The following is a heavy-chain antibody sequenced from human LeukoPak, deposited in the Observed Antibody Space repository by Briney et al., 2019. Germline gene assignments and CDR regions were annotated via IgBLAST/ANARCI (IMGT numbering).Heavy chain of an antibody. CDR3: VRDLGGRSGH. V-gene: IGHV3-30-3*01. J-gene: IGHJ4*02. D-gene: IGHD1-26*01. CDR2: ISYDGSNK. Sequence: GGSLRLSCAASGFTSSNYAMHWVRQAPGKGLEWVAVISYDGSNKYYADSVRGRFTISRDNSKNTLYLQMNSLRAEDTAVYYCVRDLGGRSGHWGQGTLVTVSS. CDR1: GFTSSNYA.